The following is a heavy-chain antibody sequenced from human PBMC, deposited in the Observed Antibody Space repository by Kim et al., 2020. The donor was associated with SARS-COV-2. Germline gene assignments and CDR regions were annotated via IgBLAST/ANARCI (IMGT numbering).Heavy chain of an antibody. V-gene: IGHV1-58*02. CDR3: VADLLSRYYYYGMDV. J-gene: IGHJ6*02. Sequence: SVKVSCKASGFTFTSSAMQWVRQAPGQRLEWIGWIFFGSGNTNYSQKFQERVTITRDMSTSTAYMELSSLSSEDTAVYYCVADLLSRYYYYGMDVWGQGTTVTVSS. CDR2: IFFGSGNT. CDR1: GFTFTSSA.